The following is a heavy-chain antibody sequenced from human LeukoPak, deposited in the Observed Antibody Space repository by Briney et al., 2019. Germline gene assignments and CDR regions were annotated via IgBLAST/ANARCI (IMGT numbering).Heavy chain of an antibody. CDR2: INPNSGGT. CDR3: ARDTLFGEWLYYYYMDV. J-gene: IGHJ6*03. D-gene: IGHD3-10*02. CDR1: GYTFTSYG. Sequence: ASVKVSCKASGYTFTSYGISWVRQAPGQGLEWMGWINPNSGGTNYAQKFQGRVTMTRDTSISTAYMELSRLRSDDTAVYYCARDTLFGEWLYYYYMDVWGKGTTVTISS. V-gene: IGHV1-2*02.